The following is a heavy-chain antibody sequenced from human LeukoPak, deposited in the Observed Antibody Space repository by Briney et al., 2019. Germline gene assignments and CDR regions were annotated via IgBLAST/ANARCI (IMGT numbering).Heavy chain of an antibody. J-gene: IGHJ4*02. CDR1: GFTFSSYA. D-gene: IGHD6-13*01. CDR2: ITGTGGTT. V-gene: IGHV3-23*01. CDR3: AKPLDSSSRNFDY. Sequence: GGSLRLSCAASGFTFSSYAMSWVRQAPGKGLEYVAAITGTGGTTYYADSVKGRFTISRDNAKNSLYLQMNSLRAEDTAVYYCAKPLDSSSRNFDYWGQGTLVTVSS.